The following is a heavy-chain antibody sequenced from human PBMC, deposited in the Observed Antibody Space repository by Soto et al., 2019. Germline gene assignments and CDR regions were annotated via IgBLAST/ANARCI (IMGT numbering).Heavy chain of an antibody. CDR2: ISAYNGNT. CDR1: GYTFTSYG. CDR3: ARAARYYYDSSGYYYPFDY. V-gene: IGHV1-18*01. D-gene: IGHD3-22*01. Sequence: QVQLVQSGAEVKKPGASVKVSCKASGYTFTSYGISWVRQAPGQGLEWMGWISAYNGNTNYAQKLQGRVTMTTDTSTSTAYMEPRSLRSDDTAVYYCARAARYYYDSSGYYYPFDYWGQGTLVTVSS. J-gene: IGHJ4*02.